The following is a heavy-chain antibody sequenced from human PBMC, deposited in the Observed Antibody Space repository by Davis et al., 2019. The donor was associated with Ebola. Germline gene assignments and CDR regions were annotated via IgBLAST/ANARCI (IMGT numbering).Heavy chain of an antibody. D-gene: IGHD3-3*01. CDR3: AREGGATYYDFWSGRSNMDV. CDR2: ISSSSSTI. Sequence: PGGSLRLSCAASGFTFSSYSMNWVRQAPGKGLEWVSYISSSSSTIYYADSVKGRFTISRDNAKNSLYLQMNSLRDEETAVYYCAREGGATYYDFWSGRSNMDVWGKGTTVTVSS. J-gene: IGHJ6*03. CDR1: GFTFSSYS. V-gene: IGHV3-48*02.